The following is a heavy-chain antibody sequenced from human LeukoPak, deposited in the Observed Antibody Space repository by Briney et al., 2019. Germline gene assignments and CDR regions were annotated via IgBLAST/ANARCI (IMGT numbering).Heavy chain of an antibody. V-gene: IGHV4-39*01. CDR1: GGSITSTTYY. J-gene: IGHJ4*02. CDR2: IHSNGNT. Sequence: SETLSLTCAVSGGSITSTTYYWGWIRQPPGKGLEWIGRIHSNGNTYYNPSLESRVTISVGTSKNQFSLKLSSVTAADSAVYYCARRHHDFWRPFDSWGQGTLVTVSS. D-gene: IGHD3-3*01. CDR3: ARRHHDFWRPFDS.